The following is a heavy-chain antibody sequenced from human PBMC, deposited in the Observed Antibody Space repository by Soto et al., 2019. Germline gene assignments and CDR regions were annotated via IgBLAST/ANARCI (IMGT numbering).Heavy chain of an antibody. D-gene: IGHD2-15*01. CDR3: ARGVVVAATSGAFDI. J-gene: IGHJ3*02. Sequence: PGESLKISCKGSGYSFTSYWIGWVRQMPGKGLEWMGIIYPGDSDTRYSPSFQGQVTISADKSISTAYLQWSSLKASDTAMYYCARGVVVAATSGAFDIWGQGTMVTVS. V-gene: IGHV5-51*01. CDR1: GYSFTSYW. CDR2: IYPGDSDT.